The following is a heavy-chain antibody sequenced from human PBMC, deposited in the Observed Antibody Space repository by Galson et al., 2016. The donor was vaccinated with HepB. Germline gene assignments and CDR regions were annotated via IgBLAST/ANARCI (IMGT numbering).Heavy chain of an antibody. J-gene: IGHJ4*02. CDR1: GFPFSSYA. V-gene: IGHV3-23*01. Sequence: LRLSCAASGFPFSSYAMSWVRQDPGQGLEWASSSGSGGPTYYADPVKGRFTITRDNSKNTLFLQMKILRADDTAGYYCAKSVLEYDILTGYYRRGADYWGQGTLVTVSS. CDR3: AKSVLEYDILTGYYRRGADY. CDR2: SGSGGPT. D-gene: IGHD3-9*01.